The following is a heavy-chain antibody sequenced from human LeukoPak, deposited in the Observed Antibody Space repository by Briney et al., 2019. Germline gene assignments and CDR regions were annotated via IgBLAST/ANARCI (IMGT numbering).Heavy chain of an antibody. V-gene: IGHV3-30*02. CDR3: AKSVDTAMVTGWYYYYYMDV. D-gene: IGHD5-18*01. Sequence: GGSLRLSCAASGFTFSNYGMHWVRQAPGKGLEWVAFIRYDGSNKYYADSVKGRFTISRDNSKNTLYLQMNSLRAEDTAVYYCAKSVDTAMVTGWYYYYYMDVWGKGTTVTISS. CDR1: GFTFSNYG. CDR2: IRYDGSNK. J-gene: IGHJ6*03.